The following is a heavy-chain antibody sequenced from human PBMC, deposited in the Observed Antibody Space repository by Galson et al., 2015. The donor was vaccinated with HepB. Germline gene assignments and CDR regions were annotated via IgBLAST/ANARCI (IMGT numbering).Heavy chain of an antibody. Sequence: SLRLSCAASGFTFSDYYMSWIRQASGKGLEWVSCISNSGTKVHYADSVEGRFTISRDNAKTSLYLQMNSLRAEDTAVYYCTRDWTDFDLWGQGTLAIVSS. J-gene: IGHJ5*02. V-gene: IGHV3-11*01. CDR1: GFTFSDYY. CDR3: TRDWTDFDL. CDR2: ISNSGTKV. D-gene: IGHD3/OR15-3a*01.